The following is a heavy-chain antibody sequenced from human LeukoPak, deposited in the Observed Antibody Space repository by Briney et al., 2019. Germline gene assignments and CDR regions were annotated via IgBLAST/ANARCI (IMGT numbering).Heavy chain of an antibody. CDR2: INHSGST. V-gene: IGHV4-34*01. CDR3: ARPRAYCGGDCYSGFGY. J-gene: IGHJ4*02. CDR1: GGSFSGYY. D-gene: IGHD2-21*02. Sequence: PSETLSLTCAVYGGSFSGYYWSWIRQPPGKGLEWIGEINHSGSTNYNPSLKSRVTISVDTSKNQFSLKLSSVTAADTAVYYCARPRAYCGGDCYSGFGYWGQGTLVTVSS.